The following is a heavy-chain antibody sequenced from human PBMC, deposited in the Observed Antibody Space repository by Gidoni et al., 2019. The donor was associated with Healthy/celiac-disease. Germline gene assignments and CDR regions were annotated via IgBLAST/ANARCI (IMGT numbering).Heavy chain of an antibody. CDR1: GGSVSSGSYY. J-gene: IGHJ4*02. Sequence: QVQLQESGPGLVKPSETLSLTCTVSGGSVSSGSYYWSWIRQPPGKGLEWIGYIYYSGSTNYNPSLKSRVTISVDTSKNQFYLKLSSVTAADTAVYYCARADWTNRDYWGQGTLVTVSS. V-gene: IGHV4-61*01. CDR2: IYYSGST. D-gene: IGHD1-1*01. CDR3: ARADWTNRDY.